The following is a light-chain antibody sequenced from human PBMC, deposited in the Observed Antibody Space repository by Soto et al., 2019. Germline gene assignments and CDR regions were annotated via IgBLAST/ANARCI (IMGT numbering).Light chain of an antibody. CDR1: QSVSSY. CDR3: QQRSNWPFT. J-gene: IGKJ4*01. V-gene: IGKV3-11*01. CDR2: DAS. Sequence: ENVLTQSPATLSLSPGERATLSCRASQSVSSYLAWYQQQPGQAPRLLIYDASNRATGIPARFSGSGSGADFTLTISSLEPEDFAVYYCQQRSNWPFTFGGGTKVEIK.